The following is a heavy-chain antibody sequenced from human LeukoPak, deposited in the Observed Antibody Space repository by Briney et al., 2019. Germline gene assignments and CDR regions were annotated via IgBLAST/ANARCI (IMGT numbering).Heavy chain of an antibody. V-gene: IGHV3-21*01. J-gene: IGHJ4*02. CDR1: GFTFSSYS. CDR3: ARDRLAAAGNFDY. Sequence: GGSLRLSCAASGFTFSSYSMNWVRQAPGKGLEWVSSISSSSSYIYYADSVKGRFTISRDNAKNSLYLQMNSLGAEDTAVYYCARDRLAAAGNFDYWGQGTLVTVSS. CDR2: ISSSSSYI. D-gene: IGHD6-13*01.